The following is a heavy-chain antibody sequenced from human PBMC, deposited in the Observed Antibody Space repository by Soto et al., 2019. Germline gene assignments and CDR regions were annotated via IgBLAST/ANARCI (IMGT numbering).Heavy chain of an antibody. CDR3: ARLRVGFGELLTY. V-gene: IGHV5-10-1*01. J-gene: IGHJ4*02. CDR1: GYSFTSYW. D-gene: IGHD3-10*01. CDR2: IDPSDSYT. Sequence: GASLKISCKGSGYSFTSYWSSWVCQMPGKGLEWMGRIDPSDSYTNYSPSFQGHVTISADKSISTAYLQWSSLKASDTAMYYCARLRVGFGELLTYWGQGTLVTVSS.